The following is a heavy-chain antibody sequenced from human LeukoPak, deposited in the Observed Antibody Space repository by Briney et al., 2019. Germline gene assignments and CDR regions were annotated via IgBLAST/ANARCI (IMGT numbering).Heavy chain of an antibody. CDR1: GFNFSNYT. CDR2: ISYHGSNK. J-gene: IGHJ3*02. V-gene: IGHV3-30*04. CDR3: ARDQVAFDI. Sequence: PGGSLRLSCAASGFNFSNYTMHWVRQAPGKGLEWVAVISYHGSNKFYADSVKGRFTISRDNSKNTLYLQMNNVRAEDTAVFYCARDQVAFDIWGQGTMATVSS.